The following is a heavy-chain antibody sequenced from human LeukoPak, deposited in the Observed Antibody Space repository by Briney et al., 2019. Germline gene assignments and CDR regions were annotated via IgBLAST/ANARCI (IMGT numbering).Heavy chain of an antibody. D-gene: IGHD3-22*01. V-gene: IGHV3-23*01. CDR1: GFTFGDYA. J-gene: IGHJ3*02. Sequence: GGSLRLSCTASGFTFGDYAMSWVRQAPGKGLEWVSAISGSGGSTYYADSVKGRFTISRDNSKNTLYLQMNSLRAEDTAVYYCAKDGSIVVTLFDIWGQGTMVTVSS. CDR2: ISGSGGST. CDR3: AKDGSIVVTLFDI.